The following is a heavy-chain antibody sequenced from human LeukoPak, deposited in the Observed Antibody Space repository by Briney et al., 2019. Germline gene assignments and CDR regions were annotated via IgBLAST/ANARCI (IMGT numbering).Heavy chain of an antibody. J-gene: IGHJ4*02. CDR3: ARMARAAAAYFDY. Sequence: ASVKVSCKASGYTFTGYYMHWVRQAPGQGLEWMGWINPNSGGTNYAQKFQGRVTMTRDESTSTAYMELSSLRSEDTAVYYCARMARAAAAYFDYWGQGTLVTVSS. D-gene: IGHD6-13*01. V-gene: IGHV1-2*02. CDR2: INPNSGGT. CDR1: GYTFTGYY.